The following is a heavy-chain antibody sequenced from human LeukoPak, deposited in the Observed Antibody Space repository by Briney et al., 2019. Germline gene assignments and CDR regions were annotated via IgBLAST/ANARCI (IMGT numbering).Heavy chain of an antibody. CDR1: GFTFSDHS. D-gene: IGHD4-23*01. Sequence: QPGGSLRLSCATSGFTFSDHSMVWLRQAPGKGLGWGVRTKSEPYSYTTQYAASVKGRFTTSRDESTNSLYLQMNSLKPEDTAVYYCVRSVTASTTGVIWGQGTMVTVSS. CDR3: VRSVTASTTGVI. J-gene: IGHJ3*02. CDR2: TKSEPYSYTT. V-gene: IGHV3-72*01.